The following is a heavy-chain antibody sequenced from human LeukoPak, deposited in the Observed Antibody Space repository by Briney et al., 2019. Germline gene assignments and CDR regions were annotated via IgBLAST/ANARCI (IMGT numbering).Heavy chain of an antibody. D-gene: IGHD2-15*01. CDR2: IYYSGST. Sequence: SETLSLTCTVSGGSVSSGSYYWSWIRHPPGKGLEWIGYIYYSGSTNDNPSPKSRVNISVDTSKNKFSLKLSSVTAADTAVYYCAKSYKGYCSGGSCPDYWGQGTLVTVSS. J-gene: IGHJ4*02. V-gene: IGHV4-61*01. CDR1: GGSVSSGSYY. CDR3: AKSYKGYCSGGSCPDY.